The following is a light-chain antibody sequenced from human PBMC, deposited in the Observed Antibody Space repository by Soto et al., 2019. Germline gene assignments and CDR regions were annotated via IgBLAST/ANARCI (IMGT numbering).Light chain of an antibody. V-gene: IGLV2-14*01. CDR1: SSDVGVYNY. Sequence: QSALTQPASVSGSPGQSITISCTGTSSDVGVYNYVSWYQQHPGKAPKLMIYDVSNRPSGVSNRFSGSKSGSTASLTISGLQAEDEADYYCSSYTSSTTRVFGTGTKLTVL. CDR2: DVS. CDR3: SSYTSSTTRV. J-gene: IGLJ1*01.